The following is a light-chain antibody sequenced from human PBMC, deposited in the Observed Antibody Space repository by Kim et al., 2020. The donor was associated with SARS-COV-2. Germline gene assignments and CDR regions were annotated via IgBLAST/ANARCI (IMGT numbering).Light chain of an antibody. J-gene: IGLJ3*02. CDR3: AAWDDSLIDRV. Sequence: QSVLTQPPSASGTPGQRVTIACSGSSSNIGRSGANWYQQLPGTAPKLIIYNNNQRPSGVPDRFSGSRSGSSATLAISGLQSEDEADYYCAAWDDSLIDRVFGGGTRLTVL. CDR2: NNN. CDR1: SSNIGRSG. V-gene: IGLV1-44*01.